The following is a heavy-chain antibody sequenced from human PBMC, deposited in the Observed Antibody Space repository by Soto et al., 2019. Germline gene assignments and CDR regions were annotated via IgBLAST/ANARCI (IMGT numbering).Heavy chain of an antibody. CDR3: ARDILPWFGELLDYYYYGMDV. Sequence: QVQLVESGGGVVQPGRSLRLSCAASGFTFSSYAMHWVRQAPGKGLEWVAVISYDGSNKYYAGSVKGRFTISRDNSKNTLYLQMNSLRAEDTAVYYCARDILPWFGELLDYYYYGMDVWGQGTTVTVSS. J-gene: IGHJ6*02. CDR2: ISYDGSNK. V-gene: IGHV3-30-3*01. CDR1: GFTFSSYA. D-gene: IGHD3-10*01.